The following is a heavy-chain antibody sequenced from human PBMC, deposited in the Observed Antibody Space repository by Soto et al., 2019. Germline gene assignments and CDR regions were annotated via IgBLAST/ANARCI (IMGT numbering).Heavy chain of an antibody. V-gene: IGHV4-59*08. J-gene: IGHJ3*02. Sequence: SETLSLTCTVPGVSISVFYWSWIRQPPGKGLEWIGYIFYSGSTNYNPSLKSRVTMSVDTSKNQFSLKLNSVTAADTAVYYCARHGGPSTPLRAFGIWGQGTMVTVSS. CDR3: ARHGGPSTPLRAFGI. D-gene: IGHD3-16*01. CDR2: IFYSGST. CDR1: GVSISVFY.